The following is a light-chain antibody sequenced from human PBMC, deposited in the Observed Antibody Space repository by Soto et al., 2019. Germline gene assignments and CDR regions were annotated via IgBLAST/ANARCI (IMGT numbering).Light chain of an antibody. CDR2: EVV. V-gene: IGLV2-8*01. J-gene: IGLJ1*01. CDR1: KNDIGVYDF. Sequence: QSVLTQPPSASGSPGQSVTISCTGTKNDIGVYDFVSWYQHHPGKAPRLIIYEVVQRPSGVPDRFSGSKSGNTASLTVSGLQAADEADYFCKSYAGSNTYVFGSGTMVTVL. CDR3: KSYAGSNTYV.